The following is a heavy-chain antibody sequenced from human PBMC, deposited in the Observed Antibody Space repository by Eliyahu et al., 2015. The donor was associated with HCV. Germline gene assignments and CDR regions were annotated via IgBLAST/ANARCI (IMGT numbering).Heavy chain of an antibody. CDR1: GDSVXSNSAA. CDR3: ARNFDYGGNSFTLDY. V-gene: IGHV6-1*01. CDR2: ASPRSKWYN. J-gene: IGHJ4*02. Sequence: QVQLRQSGPGLVKPSQTLSLTCAIAGDSVXSNSAAWNWIRQSPSRGLEWLGRASPRSKWYNDYAVSVKSRITITPDTSKNQFSLQLNSVTPEDTAVYYCARNFDYGGNSFTLDYWGQGTLVTVSS. D-gene: IGHD4-23*01.